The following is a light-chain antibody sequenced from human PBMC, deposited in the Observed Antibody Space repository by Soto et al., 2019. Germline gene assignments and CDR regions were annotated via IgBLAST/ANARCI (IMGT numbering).Light chain of an antibody. CDR3: QQYGSFSWT. Sequence: EIVLTQSPGTLSLSPGERATLSCRASQSVSSNLAWYQQKPGQAPRIIIFGASGRATGIPDRFSGSGSGTDFTLTISRLEPEDFAVYYCQQYGSFSWTFGQGTKVDI. J-gene: IGKJ1*01. CDR1: QSVSSN. V-gene: IGKV3-20*01. CDR2: GAS.